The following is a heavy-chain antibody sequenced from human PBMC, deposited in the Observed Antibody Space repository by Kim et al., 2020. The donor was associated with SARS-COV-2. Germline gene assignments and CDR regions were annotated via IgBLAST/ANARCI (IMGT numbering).Heavy chain of an antibody. V-gene: IGHV3-30*18. J-gene: IGHJ6*01. CDR1: GFTFSSYG. D-gene: IGHD5-18*01. Sequence: GGSLRLSCAASGFTFSSYGMHWVRQAPGKGLEWVAVISYDGSNKYYADSVKGRFTISRDNSKNTLYLQMNSLRAEDTAVYYCANWGDTAMGNDRYYYYG. CDR3: ANWGDTAMGNDRYYYYG. CDR2: ISYDGSNK.